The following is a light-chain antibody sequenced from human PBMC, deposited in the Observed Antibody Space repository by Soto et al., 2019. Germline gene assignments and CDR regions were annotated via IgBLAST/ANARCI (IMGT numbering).Light chain of an antibody. J-gene: IGLJ3*02. CDR3: SSYTSSSTWV. V-gene: IGLV2-14*01. CDR1: SSDVGGYNY. CDR2: EVS. Sequence: QSALTQPASVSGSPGQSITISCTGTSSDVGGYNYVSWYQQHPGKAPKLMIYEVSNRTSGVSNRFSGSKSGNTASLTISGLQAEDEGYYYCSSYTSSSTWVFGGGTKLTVL.